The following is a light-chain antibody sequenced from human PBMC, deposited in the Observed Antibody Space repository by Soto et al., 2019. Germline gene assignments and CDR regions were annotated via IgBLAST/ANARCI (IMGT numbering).Light chain of an antibody. CDR1: QNVRTF. CDR3: QQHSHWPPWT. CDR2: AAS. V-gene: IGKV3-11*01. Sequence: EVVLTQSPATLSLSPGERATLSCRASQNVRTFLDWYQQKPGQAPRPLIYAASNRATGIPDRFSGSGSGTDFTLTISSLEPEDFAVYYCQQHSHWPPWTFGQGTKVDIK. J-gene: IGKJ1*01.